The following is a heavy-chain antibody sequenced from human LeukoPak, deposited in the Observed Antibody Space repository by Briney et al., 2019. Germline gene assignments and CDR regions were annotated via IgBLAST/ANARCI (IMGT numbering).Heavy chain of an antibody. CDR3: ARDVVPLGMDV. CDR1: GGSFSGYY. V-gene: IGHV4-34*01. Sequence: SETLSLTCAVYGGSFSGYYWSWIRQPPGKGLEWIGEINHSGSTNYNPSLKSRVTISVDTSKNQFSLKLSSVTAADTAVYYCARDVVPLGMDVWGKGTTVTVSS. CDR2: INHSGST. J-gene: IGHJ6*04.